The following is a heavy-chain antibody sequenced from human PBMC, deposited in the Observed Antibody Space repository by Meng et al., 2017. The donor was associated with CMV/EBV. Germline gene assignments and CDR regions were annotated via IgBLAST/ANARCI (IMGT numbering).Heavy chain of an antibody. V-gene: IGHV4-34*01. CDR3: ARGVRPGYCSSTSCYTGRPFHYYYYGMDV. Sequence: GSLRLSCAVYGGSFSGYYWSWIRQPPGKGLGWIGEINHSGSTNYNPSLKSRVTISVDTSKNQFSLKLSSVTAADTAVYYCARGVRPGYCSSTSCYTGRPFHYYYYGMDVWGQGTTVTVSS. J-gene: IGHJ6*02. D-gene: IGHD2-2*02. CDR2: INHSGST. CDR1: GGSFSGYY.